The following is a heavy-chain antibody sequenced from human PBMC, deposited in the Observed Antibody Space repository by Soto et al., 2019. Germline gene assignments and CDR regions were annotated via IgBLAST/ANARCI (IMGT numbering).Heavy chain of an antibody. CDR1: GGSISSGGYY. Sequence: TLSLTCTVSGGSISSGGYYWSWIRQHPGKGLEWIGYIYYSGSTYYNPSLKSRVTISVDTSKNQFSLKLSSVTAADTAVYYCARDLDSSGCFDYWGQGTLVTVSS. V-gene: IGHV4-31*03. CDR2: IYYSGST. D-gene: IGHD3-22*01. J-gene: IGHJ4*02. CDR3: ARDLDSSGCFDY.